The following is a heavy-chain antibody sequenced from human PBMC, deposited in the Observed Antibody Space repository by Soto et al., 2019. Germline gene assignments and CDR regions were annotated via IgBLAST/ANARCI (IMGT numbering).Heavy chain of an antibody. J-gene: IGHJ4*02. V-gene: IGHV3-7*01. CDR1: EFTFSNSW. D-gene: IGHD3-10*01. CDR3: ARDPAFGALDY. Sequence: EVQLVESGGGLVQPGGSLRLSCAASEFTFSNSWMAWVRQAPGNGLEWVSDTNPYGSTTSYVDSVKGRFTVSRDNAKNSLYLQMNSLRVEDTAVYYCARDPAFGALDYWGLGTLVTVSS. CDR2: TNPYGSTT.